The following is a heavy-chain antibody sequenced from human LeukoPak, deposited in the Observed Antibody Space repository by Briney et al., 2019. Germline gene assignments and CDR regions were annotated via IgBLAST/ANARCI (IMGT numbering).Heavy chain of an antibody. V-gene: IGHV4-34*01. Sequence: PSETLSLTCAVYGESFSGYYWSWIRQPPGKGLEWIGEINHSGSTNYNPSLKSRVTISVDTSKNQFSLKLSSVTAADTAVYYCARVPAYWGQGTLVTVSS. CDR3: ARVPAY. CDR2: INHSGST. D-gene: IGHD2-2*01. J-gene: IGHJ4*02. CDR1: GESFSGYY.